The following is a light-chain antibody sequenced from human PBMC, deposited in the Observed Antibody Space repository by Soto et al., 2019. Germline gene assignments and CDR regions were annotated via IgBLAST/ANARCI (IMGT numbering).Light chain of an antibody. CDR2: GAS. Sequence: EIVMTQSPATLSVSPGVRATLSCRASQTISGTLAWYQQKPGQAPMLLIHGASTRAPGFPARFSGSGSGTDFTLTISSLQSEDFAVYYCQQYDNWPWTFGQGTKVEIK. V-gene: IGKV3-15*01. J-gene: IGKJ1*01. CDR1: QTISGT. CDR3: QQYDNWPWT.